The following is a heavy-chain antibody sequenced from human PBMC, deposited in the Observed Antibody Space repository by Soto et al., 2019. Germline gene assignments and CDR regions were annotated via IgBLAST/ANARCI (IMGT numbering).Heavy chain of an antibody. V-gene: IGHV3-21*01. D-gene: IGHD1-1*01. Sequence: GGSLRLSCAASGFTFNNYAMTWVRQAPGKGLEWVSSISSSSSSYIYYADSVKGRFTISRDNAKNSLYLQMNSLRADDTAVYYCARDHSLERLVDAFDIWGQGTMVPVSS. J-gene: IGHJ3*02. CDR2: ISSSSSSYI. CDR1: GFTFNNYA. CDR3: ARDHSLERLVDAFDI.